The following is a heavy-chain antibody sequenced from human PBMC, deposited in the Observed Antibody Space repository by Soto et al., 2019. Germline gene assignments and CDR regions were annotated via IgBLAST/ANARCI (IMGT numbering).Heavy chain of an antibody. Sequence: QVQLVQSGAEVKKPGSSVKVSCKASGGTFSSYALSWVRQAPGQGLEWMGGIIPIFGTANYAQKFQGRVTITADKATSTAYMERCSLISVDTAVYCCARSPVAGIRYFDLLGRGTLVTVSS. D-gene: IGHD6-19*01. V-gene: IGHV1-69*06. J-gene: IGHJ2*01. CDR3: ARSPVAGIRYFDL. CDR2: IIPIFGTA. CDR1: GGTFSSYA.